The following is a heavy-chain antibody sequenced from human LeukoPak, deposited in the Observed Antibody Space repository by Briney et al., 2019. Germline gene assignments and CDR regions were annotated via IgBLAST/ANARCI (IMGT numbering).Heavy chain of an antibody. D-gene: IGHD6-19*01. J-gene: IGHJ3*02. V-gene: IGHV3-7*01. Sequence: GGSLRLSCAASGFTLNWMSWVRQAPGKGLEWVANINPDGSEKYYADSVKGRFAISRDNAENSLYLQMNSLRAEDTAVYYCARYGNGAWLAHYAFDSWGQGTMVTVSS. CDR3: ARYGNGAWLAHYAFDS. CDR2: INPDGSEK. CDR1: GFTLNW.